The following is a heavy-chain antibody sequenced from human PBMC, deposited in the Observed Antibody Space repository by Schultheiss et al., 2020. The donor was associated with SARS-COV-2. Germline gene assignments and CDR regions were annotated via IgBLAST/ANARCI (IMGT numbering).Heavy chain of an antibody. CDR1: GGSISSYY. V-gene: IGHV4-59*06. CDR3: VSRVTELCYFDL. Sequence: SETLSLTCTVSGGSISSYYWSWIRQPPGKGLEWIGYIFYSGNTYYNPSLKSRVTISIDTSKSQYSLWLTSVTAADTAVYYCVSRVTELCYFDLWCRGTLVTVSS. J-gene: IGHJ2*01. CDR2: IFYSGNT. D-gene: IGHD1-14*01.